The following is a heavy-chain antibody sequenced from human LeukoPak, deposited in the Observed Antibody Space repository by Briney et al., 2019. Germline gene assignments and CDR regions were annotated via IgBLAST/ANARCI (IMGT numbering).Heavy chain of an antibody. D-gene: IGHD6-6*01. CDR1: GFTVSSNY. CDR2: IYYSGST. Sequence: PGGSLRLSCAASGFTVSSNYMSWVRQPPGKGLEWIGSIYYSGSTYYNPSLKSRVTISVDTSKNQFSLKLSSVTAADTAVYYCARMATLSTIAARGRSWFDSWGQGTLVTVSS. V-gene: IGHV4-59*04. CDR3: ARMATLSTIAARGRSWFDS. J-gene: IGHJ5*01.